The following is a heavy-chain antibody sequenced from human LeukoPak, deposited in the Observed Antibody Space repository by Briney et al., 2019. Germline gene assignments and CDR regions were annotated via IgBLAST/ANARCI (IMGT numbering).Heavy chain of an antibody. CDR1: GGSISSYY. J-gene: IGHJ2*01. D-gene: IGHD6-19*01. CDR2: IYYSGST. CDR3: ARGSSGWYGDWYFDL. V-gene: IGHV4-59*01. Sequence: PSETLSLTCTVSGGSISSYYWSWIRQPPGKGVEWIGYIYYSGSTNYNPSLKSRVTISVDTSKNQFSLKLSSVTAADTAVYYCARGSSGWYGDWYFDLWGRGTLVTVSS.